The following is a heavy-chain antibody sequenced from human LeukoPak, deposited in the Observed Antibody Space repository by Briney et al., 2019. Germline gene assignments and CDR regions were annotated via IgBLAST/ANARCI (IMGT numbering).Heavy chain of an antibody. CDR1: GYTITGSY. J-gene: IGHJ4*02. Sequence: GASVKVSCKASGYTITGSYMHWVRQAPGQGLEWRGWINPNSGGTNYAQKFQGRVTMPRDTSISTAYMELSRLRSDDTAVYYCARDYPDSGYDPRYFDYWGQGTLVTVSS. CDR3: ARDYPDSGYDPRYFDY. CDR2: INPNSGGT. D-gene: IGHD5-12*01. V-gene: IGHV1-2*02.